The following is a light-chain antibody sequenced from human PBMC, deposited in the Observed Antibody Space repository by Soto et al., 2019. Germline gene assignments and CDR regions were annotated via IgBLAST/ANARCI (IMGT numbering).Light chain of an antibody. J-gene: IGKJ1*01. Sequence: EIVMTQSPATLSVSPGERATLSCRAGQSVGKNLAWYQQKPGQAPRLLMYDASTRATGIPARFSGSGSGTAFTLTISSLQSEDFAVYFCQHYITWPRTFGQGTKVEFK. CDR2: DAS. CDR1: QSVGKN. V-gene: IGKV3-15*01. CDR3: QHYITWPRT.